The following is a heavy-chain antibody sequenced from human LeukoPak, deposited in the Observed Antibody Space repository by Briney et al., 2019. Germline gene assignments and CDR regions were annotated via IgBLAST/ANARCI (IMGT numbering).Heavy chain of an antibody. CDR1: GXIFDNYA. D-gene: IGHD6-19*01. CDR3: ARESETSGWYDY. J-gene: IGHJ4*02. CDR2: ISGDGGST. Sequence: GGSLRLSCAAPGXIFDNYAIHWVRQAPGKGLEWVSLISGDGGSTFYADSVRGRFTISRDNTRKSLSLQMSSLRSEDTALYYCARESETSGWYDYWGQGTLVTVSS. V-gene: IGHV3-43*02.